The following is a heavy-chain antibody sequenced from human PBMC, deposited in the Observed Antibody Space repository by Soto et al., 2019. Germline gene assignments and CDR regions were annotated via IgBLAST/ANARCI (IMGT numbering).Heavy chain of an antibody. CDR3: ARAHAPTLPFDY. J-gene: IGHJ4*01. CDR2: IFHSGNA. D-gene: IGHD2-15*01. CDR1: GGSMRNVD. Sequence: PSETLSLTCTDSGGSMRNVDWSWIRQPPGKRLEWIGFIFHSGNAKYNPSLKSRVTISIDTSKSQFSLSLDSVTAADTAVYFCARAHAPTLPFDYWGLGTLVTVSS. V-gene: IGHV4-59*01.